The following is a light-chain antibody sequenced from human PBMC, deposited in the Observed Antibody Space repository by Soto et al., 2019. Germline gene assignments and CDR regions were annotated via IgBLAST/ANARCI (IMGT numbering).Light chain of an antibody. CDR1: QSLNSGY. J-gene: IGKJ2*01. CDR2: GAS. V-gene: IGKV3-20*01. CDR3: QQYGSAPYT. Sequence: IVLTQSPGTMYLSPGEGASVSCRASQSLNSGYLAWYQQKPGQAPRLLIYGASSRATGIPDRFSGSRSGTNFTLTSSRLEPEDFAVYFCQQYGSAPYTFGQGTKLEIK.